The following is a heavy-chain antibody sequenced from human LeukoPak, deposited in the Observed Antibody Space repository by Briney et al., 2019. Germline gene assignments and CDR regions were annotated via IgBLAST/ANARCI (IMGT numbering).Heavy chain of an antibody. CDR2: ISAYNGNT. Sequence: ASVTVSCKASGYTFTRYGISWVRQAPGQGLEWMGWISAYNGNTNYAQKLQGRVTMTTDTSTSTAYMELRSLRSDDTAVYYCARRSDAYYYFDYGGQGTRVTVSS. J-gene: IGHJ4*02. CDR1: GYTFTRYG. D-gene: IGHD2-21*01. V-gene: IGHV1-18*01. CDR3: ARRSDAYYYFDY.